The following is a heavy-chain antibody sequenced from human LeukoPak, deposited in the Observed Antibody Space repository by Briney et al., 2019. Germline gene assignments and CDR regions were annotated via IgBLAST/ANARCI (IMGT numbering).Heavy chain of an antibody. CDR3: ARDPRYSGYDYFDY. CDR2: IYYSGST. D-gene: IGHD5-12*01. Sequence: PSETLSLTCTVSGGSISSSSYYWGWIRQPPGKGLEWIGSIYYSGSTYYNPSLKSRVTISVDTSKNQFTLKLSSVTAADTAVYYCARDPRYSGYDYFDYWGQGTLVTVSS. J-gene: IGHJ4*02. V-gene: IGHV4-39*02. CDR1: GGSISSSSYY.